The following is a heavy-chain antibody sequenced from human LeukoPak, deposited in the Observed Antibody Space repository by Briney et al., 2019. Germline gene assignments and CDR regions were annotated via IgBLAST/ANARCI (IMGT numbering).Heavy chain of an antibody. V-gene: IGHV4-61*02. D-gene: IGHD1-26*01. Sequence: SQTLSLTCTVYGGSISSGSYYWSWIRQPAGKGLEWIGRIYTSVSTNYNPSLKSRVTISVDTSKNQFSLKLSSVTAADTAVYYCARDPVGAKFYYYYCMDVWGQGTTVTVSS. J-gene: IGHJ6*02. CDR3: ARDPVGAKFYYYYCMDV. CDR1: GGSISSGSYY. CDR2: IYTSVST.